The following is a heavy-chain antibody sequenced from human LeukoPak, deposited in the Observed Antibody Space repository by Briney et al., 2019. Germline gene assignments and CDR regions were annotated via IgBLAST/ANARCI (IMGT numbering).Heavy chain of an antibody. CDR1: GYTFTSYG. CDR2: ISAYNGNT. Sequence: ASVKVSCKASGYTFTSYGISWVRQAPGQGLEWMGWISAYNGNTNYAQKLQGRVTMTTDTSTSTAYVELRSLRSDDTAVYYCARDDYYDSSGFFDYWGQGTLVTVSS. D-gene: IGHD3-22*01. CDR3: ARDDYYDSSGFFDY. J-gene: IGHJ4*02. V-gene: IGHV1-18*01.